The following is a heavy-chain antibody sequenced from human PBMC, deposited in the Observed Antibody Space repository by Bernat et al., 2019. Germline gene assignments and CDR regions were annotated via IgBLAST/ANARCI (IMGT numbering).Heavy chain of an antibody. CDR1: GGTFSSYA. J-gene: IGHJ3*02. CDR3: AREAYSGYDCGAFDI. V-gene: IGHV1-69*01. D-gene: IGHD5-12*01. Sequence: QVQLVQSGAEVKKPGSSVKVSCKASGGTFSSYAISWVRQAAGQGLEWMGGINPIFGTANYAQKFQGRVTFTADESTSTAYMELGSLGSEDTAVYYCAREAYSGYDCGAFDIWGQGTMVTVSS. CDR2: INPIFGTA.